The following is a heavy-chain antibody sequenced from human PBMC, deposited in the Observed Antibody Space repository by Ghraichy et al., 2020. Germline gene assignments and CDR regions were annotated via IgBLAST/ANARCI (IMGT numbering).Heavy chain of an antibody. CDR1: GFTFSSYW. CDR2: IKQDGSEK. D-gene: IGHD2-15*01. J-gene: IGHJ4*02. Sequence: GGSLRLSCAASGFTFSSYWMSWVRQAPGKGLEWVANIKQDGSEKYYVDSVKGRFTISRDNAKNSLYLQMNSLRAEDTAVYYCAREVVTVVVAAIPRYYFDYWGQGTLVTVSS. CDR3: AREVVTVVVAAIPRYYFDY. V-gene: IGHV3-7*03.